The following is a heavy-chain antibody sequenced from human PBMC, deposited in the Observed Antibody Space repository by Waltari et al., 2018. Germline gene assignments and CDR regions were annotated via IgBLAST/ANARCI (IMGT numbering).Heavy chain of an antibody. CDR3: LSFIEEKS. J-gene: IGHJ5*02. CDR1: GFTFSRYW. CDR2: INKDGTDT. V-gene: IGHV3-74*01. Sequence: EVQLVESGGTLVQPGGSLRLSCAASGFTFSRYWMHWVRQAPGEGLVWVSHINKDGTDTSYADSVRGRFTISRDNAKNTLYLQMNSLRAEDTAVYYCLSFIEEKSWGQGTLVTVSS.